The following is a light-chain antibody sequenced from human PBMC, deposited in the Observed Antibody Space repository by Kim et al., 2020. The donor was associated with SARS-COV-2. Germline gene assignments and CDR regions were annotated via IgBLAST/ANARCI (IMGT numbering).Light chain of an antibody. CDR3: QAWDSSTVV. V-gene: IGLV3-1*01. J-gene: IGLJ2*01. CDR1: KLGDKY. Sequence: VSPGQTASITCSGDKLGDKYACWYQHKPGQSPVLVIYQDSRRPSGIPERFSGSNSGNTATLTISGTQAMDEADYYCQAWDSSTVVFGGGTQLTVL. CDR2: QDS.